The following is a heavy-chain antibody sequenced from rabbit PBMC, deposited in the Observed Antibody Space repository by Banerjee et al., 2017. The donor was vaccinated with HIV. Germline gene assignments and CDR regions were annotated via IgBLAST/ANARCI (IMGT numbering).Heavy chain of an antibody. D-gene: IGHD8-1*01. CDR1: GFSFSSSYY. CDR2: IYAGSSGST. J-gene: IGHJ4*01. V-gene: IGHV1S45*01. Sequence: QEQLVESGGGLVQPEGSLTLTCKASGFSFSSSYYMCWVRQAPGKGLEWIACIYAGSSGSTYYASWAKARFTISKTSSTTVTLEMTSLTAADTATYFCASGPYSASDYRGLWGPGTLVTVS. CDR3: ASGPYSASDYRGL.